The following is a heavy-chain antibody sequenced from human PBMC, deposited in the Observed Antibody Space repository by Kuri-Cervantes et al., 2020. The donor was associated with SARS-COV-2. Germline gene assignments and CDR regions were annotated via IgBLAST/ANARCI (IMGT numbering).Heavy chain of an antibody. CDR2: IYDSGST. J-gene: IGHJ4*02. CDR3: ARQRGGFLEWLLYYDY. D-gene: IGHD3-3*01. V-gene: IGHV4-39*01. CDR1: GGSISSSTYH. Sequence: SETLSLTCTVSGGSISSSTYHWGWIRQPPGKGLEWIGTIYDSGSTYYNPSLESRVTISVDTSKNQFSLKLSSVTAADTAVYYCARQRGGFLEWLLYYDYWGQGTLVTVSS.